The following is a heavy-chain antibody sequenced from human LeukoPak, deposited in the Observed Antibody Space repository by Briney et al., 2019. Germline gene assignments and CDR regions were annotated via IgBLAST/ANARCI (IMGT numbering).Heavy chain of an antibody. CDR3: AILPVVIITYGAFDI. J-gene: IGHJ3*02. CDR1: GESFNTFY. CDR2: IYYSGST. D-gene: IGHD3-22*01. V-gene: IGHV4-39*01. Sequence: SETLSLTCAIYGESFNTFYWGWIRQPPGKGLEWIGSIYYSGSTYYNPSLKSRVTMSVDTSKNQFSLKLSSVTAADTAVYYCAILPVVIITYGAFDIWGQGTMVTVSS.